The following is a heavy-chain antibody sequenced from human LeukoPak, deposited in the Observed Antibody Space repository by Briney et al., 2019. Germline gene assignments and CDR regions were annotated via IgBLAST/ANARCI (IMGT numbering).Heavy chain of an antibody. J-gene: IGHJ6*02. Sequence: PGGSLRLSCTASGFTFSNYGMHWLRQAPGKGLEWVAVISNDGNKKYYADSVKDRFTISRDNSKNTLYLQMNSLRAEDTAVYYCARDQDTAIPAYGMDVWGQGTTVTVSS. CDR3: ARDQDTAIPAYGMDV. V-gene: IGHV3-30*03. CDR2: ISNDGNKK. D-gene: IGHD5-18*01. CDR1: GFTFSNYG.